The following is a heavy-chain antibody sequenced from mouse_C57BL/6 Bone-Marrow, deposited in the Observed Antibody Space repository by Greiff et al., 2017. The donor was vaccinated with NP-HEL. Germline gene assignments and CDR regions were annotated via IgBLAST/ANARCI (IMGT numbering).Heavy chain of an antibody. J-gene: IGHJ3*01. V-gene: IGHV1-54*01. CDR1: GYAFTNYL. CDR2: INPGSGGT. CDR3: ARSVGYFPRFAD. Sequence: QVQLQQSGAELVRPGTSVKVSCKASGYAFTNYLIEWVKQRPGQGLEWIGVINPGSGGTNYNEKFKGKATLTADKSSSTAYMQLSSLTSEDSAVYFCARSVGYFPRFADWGKGTLVTVSA. D-gene: IGHD2-3*01.